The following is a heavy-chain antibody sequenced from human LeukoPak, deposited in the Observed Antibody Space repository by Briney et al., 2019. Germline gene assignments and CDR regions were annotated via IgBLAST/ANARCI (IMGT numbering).Heavy chain of an antibody. J-gene: IGHJ3*02. CDR2: INPDSGGS. CDR1: GYTFSAFY. CDR3: ASLAGGNSESGDAFDI. V-gene: IGHV1-2*02. Sequence: ASVKVSCKTSGYTFSAFYMHWVRQAPGQGPEWMGWINPDSGGSEYAQKFQGRVTMTRDMSTSTVYMELSSLRSEDTAVYYCASLAGGNSESGDAFDIWGQGTMVTVSS. D-gene: IGHD4-23*01.